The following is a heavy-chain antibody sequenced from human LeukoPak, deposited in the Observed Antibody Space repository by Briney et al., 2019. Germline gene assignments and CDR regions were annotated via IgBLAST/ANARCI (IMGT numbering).Heavy chain of an antibody. J-gene: IGHJ4*02. Sequence: GSLRLSCAASGFTFSDYYMNWIRQAPGKGLEWIGYIYYSGSTNYNPSLKSRVTISVDTSKNQFSLKLSSVTAADTAVYYCAGSYYYGSGSYYTPLFDYWGQGTLVTVSS. CDR2: IYYSGST. CDR1: GFTFSDYY. D-gene: IGHD3-10*01. CDR3: AGSYYYGSGSYYTPLFDY. V-gene: IGHV4-59*08.